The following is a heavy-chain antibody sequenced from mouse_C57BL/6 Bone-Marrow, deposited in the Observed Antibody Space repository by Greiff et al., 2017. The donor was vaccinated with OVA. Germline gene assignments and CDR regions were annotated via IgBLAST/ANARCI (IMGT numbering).Heavy chain of an antibody. Sequence: QVQLKESGPELARPWASVKISCQAFYTFSRRVHFAIRDTNYWMQWVKQRPGHGLEWIGAFYPGNGDTSYNPEFKGKATSTSDKSSSTAYMQLSSRTSEDSAVYYCAETGPYWYFDVWGTGTTVTVSS. CDR3: SEDSAVYYCAETGPYWYFDV. V-gene: IGHV1-87*01. D-gene: IGHD4-1*01. CDR1: YTFSRRVH. J-gene: IGHJ1*03. CDR2: GHGLEWIG.